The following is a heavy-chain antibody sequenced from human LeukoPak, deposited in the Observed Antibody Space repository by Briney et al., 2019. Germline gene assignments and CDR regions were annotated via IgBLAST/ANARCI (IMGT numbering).Heavy chain of an antibody. CDR3: TKDVMTGFSSGWYFGS. D-gene: IGHD6-25*01. Sequence: GGSLRLSCADSGFTFRSFAMSWVRQAPGKGLEWVAVTSGDEDSTHYAESVRGRFIISTDKSKNRLNLQMNSLRAEDTGVYYCTKDVMTGFSSGWYFGSWGQGTQVTVSS. CDR2: TSGDEDST. J-gene: IGHJ4*02. CDR1: GFTFRSFA. V-gene: IGHV3-23*01.